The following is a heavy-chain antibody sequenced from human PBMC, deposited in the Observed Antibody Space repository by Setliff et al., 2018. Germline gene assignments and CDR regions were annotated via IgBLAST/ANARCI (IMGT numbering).Heavy chain of an antibody. CDR2: IYHSGNT. CDR1: GDSISSTYH. Sequence: SETLSLTCNVSGDSISSTYHWGWIRQSPGKGLEWIGTIYHSGNTYYNPSLQSRVAISVDTSKNQFSLKLSSVTAADTAVYYCASSSGSYPGSNYYYYGMDVWGQGTTVTVSS. J-gene: IGHJ6*02. V-gene: IGHV4-38-2*02. CDR3: ASSSGSYPGSNYYYYGMDV. D-gene: IGHD1-26*01.